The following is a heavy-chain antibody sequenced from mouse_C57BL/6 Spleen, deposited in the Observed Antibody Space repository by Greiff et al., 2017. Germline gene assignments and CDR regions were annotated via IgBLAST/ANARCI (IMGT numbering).Heavy chain of an antibody. CDR2: ISSGSSTI. Sequence: EVNLVESGGGLVKPGGSLKLSCAASGFTFSDYGMHWVRQAPEKGLEWVTYISSGSSTIYYADTVKGRFTISRDNAKNTLFLQMTSLRSEDTAMYYCARSYYSNYDYWGQGTTLTVSS. V-gene: IGHV5-17*01. CDR3: ARSYYSNYDY. D-gene: IGHD2-5*01. J-gene: IGHJ2*01. CDR1: GFTFSDYG.